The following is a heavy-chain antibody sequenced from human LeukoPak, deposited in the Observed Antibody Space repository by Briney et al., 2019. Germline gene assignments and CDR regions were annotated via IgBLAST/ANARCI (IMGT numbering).Heavy chain of an antibody. CDR1: GFTFSSYA. CDR3: ARGAFVAATPSGYYFDY. Sequence: GRSLRLSCAASGFTFSSYAMHWVRQAPGKGLEWVAVISYDGSNKYYADSVKGRFTISRDNSKNTLYLQMNSLRAEDTAVYYCARGAFVAATPSGYYFDYWGQGTLVTVSS. CDR2: ISYDGSNK. D-gene: IGHD2-15*01. V-gene: IGHV3-30-3*01. J-gene: IGHJ4*02.